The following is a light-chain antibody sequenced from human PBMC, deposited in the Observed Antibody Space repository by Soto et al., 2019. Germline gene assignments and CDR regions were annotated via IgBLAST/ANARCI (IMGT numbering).Light chain of an antibody. CDR3: QHYHNWPPWT. J-gene: IGKJ1*01. CDR2: GAS. V-gene: IGKV3-15*01. CDR1: QSVRNN. Sequence: EIVMTQSPATLSVSPGDRATLSCRASQSVRNNLAWYQQKPGQAPRLLIYGASTRATGIAARFSGSGSGTELTLTINSLQSDDFAVDFCQHYHNWPPWTFGQGTKVEFK.